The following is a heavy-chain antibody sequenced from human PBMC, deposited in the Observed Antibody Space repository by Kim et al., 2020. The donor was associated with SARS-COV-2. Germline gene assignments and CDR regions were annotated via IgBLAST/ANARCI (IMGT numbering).Heavy chain of an antibody. CDR1: GGSISSGGYY. J-gene: IGHJ6*02. D-gene: IGHD2-2*03. Sequence: SETLSLTCTVSGGSISSGGYYWSWIRQHPGKGLEWIGYIYYSGSTYYNPSLKSRVTISVDTSKNQFSLKLSSVTAADTAVYYCARYSGYCSSTSCRGLENYGMDVWGQGTTVTVSS. V-gene: IGHV4-31*03. CDR2: IYYSGST. CDR3: ARYSGYCSSTSCRGLENYGMDV.